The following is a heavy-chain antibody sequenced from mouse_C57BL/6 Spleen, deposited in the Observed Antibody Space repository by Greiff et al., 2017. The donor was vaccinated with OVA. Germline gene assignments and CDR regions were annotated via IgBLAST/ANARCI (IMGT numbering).Heavy chain of an antibody. D-gene: IGHD1-1*01. CDR2: IYPGSGNT. V-gene: IGHV1-76*01. J-gene: IGHJ3*01. Sequence: VQLQQSGAELVRPGASVKLSCKASGYTFTDYYINWVKQRPGQGLEWIARIYPGSGNTYYNEKFKGKATLTAEKSSSTAYMQLSSLTSEDSAVYFCARGGYYGSSPRFAYWGQGTLVTVSA. CDR3: ARGGYYGSSPRFAY. CDR1: GYTFTDYY.